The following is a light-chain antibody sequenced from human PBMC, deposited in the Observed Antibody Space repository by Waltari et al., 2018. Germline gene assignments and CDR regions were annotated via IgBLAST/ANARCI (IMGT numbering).Light chain of an antibody. V-gene: IGLV1-44*01. J-gene: IGLJ3*02. Sequence: QSVLTQPPSVSGTPGQRVTLPCSGSFSNIGSTSVNWYQQLPGTSPKLLSYNTNQGPSGVPHRFSASKSGTSASLAITGLQSEDEAYYYCAAWDDSLGAVFGGGTKLTVL. CDR3: AAWDDSLGAV. CDR2: NTN. CDR1: FSNIGSTS.